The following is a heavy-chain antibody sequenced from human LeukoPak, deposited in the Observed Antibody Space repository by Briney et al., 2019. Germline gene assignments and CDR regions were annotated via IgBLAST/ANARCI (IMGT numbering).Heavy chain of an antibody. J-gene: IGHJ2*01. CDR3: AREGSSGYYRYFDL. D-gene: IGHD3-22*01. CDR2: ISSSGSTI. Sequence: PGGSLRLSCAASGFTFSDYYMSWIRQAPGKGLEWVSYISSSGSTIYYADSVKGRFTISRDNAKNSLYLQMNSLRAEDTAAYYCAREGSSGYYRYFDLWGRGTLVTVSS. CDR1: GFTFSDYY. V-gene: IGHV3-11*01.